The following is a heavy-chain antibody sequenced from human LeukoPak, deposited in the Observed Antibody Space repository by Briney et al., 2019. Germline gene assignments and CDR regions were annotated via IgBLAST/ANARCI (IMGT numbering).Heavy chain of an antibody. D-gene: IGHD7-27*01. CDR3: ASYLAAWGFDY. J-gene: IGHJ4*02. V-gene: IGHV3-48*03. CDR2: IAGSGSRI. Sequence: GGSLRLSCAASGFTFSRFEMNWVRQAPGKGLEWVSYIAGSGSRIYYADSVKGRFTISRDNAKNSLYLQMNSLRAEDTAVYYCASYLAAWGFDYWGQGTLVTVSS. CDR1: GFTFSRFE.